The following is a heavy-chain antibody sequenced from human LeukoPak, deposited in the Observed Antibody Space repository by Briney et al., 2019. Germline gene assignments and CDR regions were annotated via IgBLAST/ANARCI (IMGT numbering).Heavy chain of an antibody. Sequence: TSETLSLTCTVSGGSISSSSYYWGWIRQPPGTGLEWIGSIYYSGSTYYNPSLKSRVTISVDTSKNQFSLKLSSVTAADTAVYYCARATPILGYCSSTSCYVDAFDIWGQGTMVTVSS. CDR2: IYYSGST. CDR1: GGSISSSSYY. CDR3: ARATPILGYCSSTSCYVDAFDI. J-gene: IGHJ3*02. V-gene: IGHV4-39*01. D-gene: IGHD2-2*01.